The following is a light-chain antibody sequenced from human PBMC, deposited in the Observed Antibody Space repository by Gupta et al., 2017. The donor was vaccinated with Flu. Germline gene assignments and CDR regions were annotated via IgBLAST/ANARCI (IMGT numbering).Light chain of an antibody. CDR1: QSISTW. CDR2: MAS. CDR3: QQYSRFST. Sequence: DIQITQSPSTLSASVGDTVTITCRASQSISTWLAWYQQIPGRAPKLLIYMASALETGVPSRFSGSGAGTEFTLTISSLQPDDFATYYCQQYSRFSTFGGGTKVEIK. V-gene: IGKV1-5*03. J-gene: IGKJ4*01.